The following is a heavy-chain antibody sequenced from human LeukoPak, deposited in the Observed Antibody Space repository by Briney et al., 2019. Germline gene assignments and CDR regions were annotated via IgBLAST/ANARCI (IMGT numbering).Heavy chain of an antibody. Sequence: GGSLRLSCAGSGFTFNSYEINWVRQAPGKGLEWISFIRPSGNTIYYADSVRGRFTISRDNAKNSVYLHMNSLRDEDTAVYFCARGVAARLDYWGHGILVTVSS. CDR2: IRPSGNTI. CDR3: ARGVAARLDY. V-gene: IGHV3-48*03. J-gene: IGHJ4*01. CDR1: GFTFNSYE. D-gene: IGHD6-6*01.